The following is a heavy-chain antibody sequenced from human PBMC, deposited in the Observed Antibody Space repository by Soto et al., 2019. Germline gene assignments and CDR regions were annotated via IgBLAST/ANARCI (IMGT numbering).Heavy chain of an antibody. CDR3: ARIRGAIVGGPEY. CDR1: GFALDSYG. CDR2: ISGSSGSA. J-gene: IGHJ4*02. Sequence: EVQLLESGGGLVQPGGSLRLSCAASGFALDSYGMSWVRQAPGRGLDWVSAISGSSGSAYYAGSVKGRFTISRDNSKKTVYLQMNSLRAEDTAIYYCARIRGAIVGGPEYCGQGTLVTVSS. D-gene: IGHD3-16*02. V-gene: IGHV3-23*01.